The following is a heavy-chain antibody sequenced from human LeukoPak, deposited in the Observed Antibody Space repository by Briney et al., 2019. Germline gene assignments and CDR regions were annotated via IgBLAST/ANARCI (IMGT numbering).Heavy chain of an antibody. CDR2: ISGSGGST. CDR1: GFTFSSYG. Sequence: GGSLRLSCAASGFTFSSYGMHWVRQAPGKGLEWVSAISGSGGSTYYADSVKGRFTISRDNSKNTLYLQMNSLRAEDTAVYYCAKDCGTIFGVPGWFDPWGQGTLVTVSS. CDR3: AKDCGTIFGVPGWFDP. V-gene: IGHV3-23*01. D-gene: IGHD3-3*01. J-gene: IGHJ5*02.